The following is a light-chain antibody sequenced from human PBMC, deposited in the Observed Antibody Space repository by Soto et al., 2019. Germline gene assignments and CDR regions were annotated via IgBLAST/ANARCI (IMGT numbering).Light chain of an antibody. CDR3: QQYGSSALT. Sequence: EIVLTQSPGTLSLSPGESATLSCSPSQSISSAYLAWYQQKPGQAPRLLLYGASSRATGIPERFSGSGSGTDFTLTVSRLEPEDFAVYYCQQYGSSALTFGGGTKVDIK. CDR1: QSISSAY. J-gene: IGKJ4*01. CDR2: GAS. V-gene: IGKV3-20*01.